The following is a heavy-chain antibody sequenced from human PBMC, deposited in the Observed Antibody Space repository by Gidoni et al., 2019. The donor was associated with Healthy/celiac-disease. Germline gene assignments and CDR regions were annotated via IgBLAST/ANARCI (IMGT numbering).Heavy chain of an antibody. V-gene: IGHV1-69*06. D-gene: IGHD5-12*01. CDR3: ARDNHGDIVATKSHYYYYGMDV. J-gene: IGHJ6*02. CDR2: IIPIFGTA. Sequence: QVQLVQSGAEVKKPGSSVKVSCKASGGTFSSSAISWVRQAPGQGLEWMGGIIPIFGTAKYAQKFQGRVTITADKSTSTAYMELSSLRSEDTAVYYCARDNHGDIVATKSHYYYYGMDVWGQGTTVTVSS. CDR1: GGTFSSSA.